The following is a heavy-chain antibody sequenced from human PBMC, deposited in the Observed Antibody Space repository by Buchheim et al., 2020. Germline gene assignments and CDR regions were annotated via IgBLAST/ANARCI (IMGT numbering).Heavy chain of an antibody. Sequence: QVQLQQWGAGLLKPSETLSLTCAVYGGSFSGYYWSWIRQPPGKGLEWIGEINHSGSTNYNPSLKSRVTISVDTSKNQFSLKLSSVTAADTAVYYCALSNLLDEEYYYYYYMDVWGKGTT. V-gene: IGHV4-34*01. J-gene: IGHJ6*03. D-gene: IGHD4-11*01. CDR1: GGSFSGYY. CDR2: INHSGST. CDR3: ALSNLLDEEYYYYYYMDV.